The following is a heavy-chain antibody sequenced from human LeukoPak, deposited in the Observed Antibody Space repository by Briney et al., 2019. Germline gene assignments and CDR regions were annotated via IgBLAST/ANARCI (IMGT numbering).Heavy chain of an antibody. CDR3: ARRTNYYDSSGYTHWFDP. CDR1: GGSISSSSYY. V-gene: IGHV4-39*01. CDR2: IYYSGST. Sequence: SETLSLTCTVSGGSISSSSYYWGWIRQPPGKGLEWIGSIYYSGSTYYNPSLKSRVTISVDTSKNQFSLKLSSVTAADTAVYYCARRTNYYDSSGYTHWFDPWGQGTLVTVSS. D-gene: IGHD3-22*01. J-gene: IGHJ5*02.